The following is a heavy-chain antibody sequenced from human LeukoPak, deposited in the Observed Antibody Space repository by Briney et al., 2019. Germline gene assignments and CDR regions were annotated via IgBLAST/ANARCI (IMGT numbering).Heavy chain of an antibody. D-gene: IGHD3-10*01. CDR2: IYYSGST. J-gene: IGHJ4*02. CDR1: IDPISSHY. CDR3: ARQNYYGSGSSIDY. Sequence: PSETLSLTCTVSIDPISSHYWSWIRQPPGKGLEWIGYIYYSGSTNYNPSLKSRVTISVDTSKSQFSLNLSSVTAADTAVYFCARQNYYGSGSSIDYWGQGTLVTVSS. V-gene: IGHV4-59*11.